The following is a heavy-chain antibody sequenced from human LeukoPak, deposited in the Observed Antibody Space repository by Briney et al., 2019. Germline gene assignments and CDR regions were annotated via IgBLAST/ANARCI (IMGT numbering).Heavy chain of an antibody. CDR2: IKSKTDGCTT. CDR3: TTVALIDY. D-gene: IGHD2-21*01. J-gene: IGHJ4*02. V-gene: IGHV3-15*01. CDR1: GFTFSNAW. Sequence: PGGSLRLSCAASGFTFSNAWMSWVRQAPGKGLEWVGRIKSKTDGCTTDYAAPVKGRFTISRDDSKNTLYLQMNSLKTEDTAVYYCTTVALIDYWGQGTLVTVSS.